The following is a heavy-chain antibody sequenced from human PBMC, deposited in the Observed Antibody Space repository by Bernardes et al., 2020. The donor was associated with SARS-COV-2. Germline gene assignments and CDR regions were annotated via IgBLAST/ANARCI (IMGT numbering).Heavy chain of an antibody. CDR2: IYSGGNT. CDR3: ARDYPGPAD. CDR1: GFTVSSNY. D-gene: IGHD6-13*01. J-gene: IGHJ4*02. V-gene: IGHV3-66*01. Sequence: GGSLRLSCAASGFTVSSNYMSWVRQAPGKGLEWVSVIYSGGNTYSADSVKGRFTISRDNSKNTVYLQMNSLRAEDTAVYYCARDYPGPADWGQGTLVTVSS.